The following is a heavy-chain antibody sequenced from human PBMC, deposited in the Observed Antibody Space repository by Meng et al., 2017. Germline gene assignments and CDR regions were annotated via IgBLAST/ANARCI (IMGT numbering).Heavy chain of an antibody. CDR1: GYTFTGYY. J-gene: IGHJ4*02. Sequence: ASVKVSCKASGYTFTGYYMHWVRQAPGQGLEWMGWINPNSGGTNYAQKFQGRVTMTGDTSISTAYMKLSRLRSDDTAVYYCARDRVDYLAGSSGWSSVDYWGQGTLVTVSS. CDR2: INPNSGGT. D-gene: IGHD6-19*01. V-gene: IGHV1-2*02. CDR3: ARDRVDYLAGSSGWSSVDY.